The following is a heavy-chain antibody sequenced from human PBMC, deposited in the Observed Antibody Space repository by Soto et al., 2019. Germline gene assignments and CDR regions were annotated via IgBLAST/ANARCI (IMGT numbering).Heavy chain of an antibody. Sequence: GASVKVSCKASGYTFTSYGINWVRQAPGQGLEWMGWISAYNGNTNYAQKLQGRVTMTRDTSTSTAYMELSSLRSEDTAVYYCARGLNGYLHYFDYWGQGTPVTVSS. CDR1: GYTFTSYG. V-gene: IGHV1-18*01. CDR2: ISAYNGNT. CDR3: ARGLNGYLHYFDY. D-gene: IGHD5-18*01. J-gene: IGHJ4*02.